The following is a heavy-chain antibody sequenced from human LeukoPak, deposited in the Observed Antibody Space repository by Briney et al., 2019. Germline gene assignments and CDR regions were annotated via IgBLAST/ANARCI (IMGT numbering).Heavy chain of an antibody. Sequence: GGSLRLSCAASGFVFSNYGMHWVRQVPGKGLEWVAAIWYDGTKTYYEDSVKGRFTISRDNMKNMMYLQMNSLRAEDTAIYYCARAQQLVWFDYWGQGTLVTVSS. CDR2: IWYDGTKT. D-gene: IGHD6-6*01. CDR1: GFVFSNYG. CDR3: ARAQQLVWFDY. V-gene: IGHV3-33*01. J-gene: IGHJ4*02.